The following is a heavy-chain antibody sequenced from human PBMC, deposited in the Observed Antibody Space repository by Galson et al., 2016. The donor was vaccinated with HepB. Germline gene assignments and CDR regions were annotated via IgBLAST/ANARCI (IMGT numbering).Heavy chain of an antibody. D-gene: IGHD6-19*01. Sequence: SETLSLTCIVSGGSISSDYYWGWIRQPPGRGLEWIGSIHSSENTNYNPSLKSRVTISVDTSKNQFSLRLDSVTAADTGVYYCATGIVVAGKYYYYYMGVWGKGTTVTVSS. J-gene: IGHJ6*03. CDR2: IHSSENT. CDR1: GGSISSDYY. V-gene: IGHV4-39*01. CDR3: ATGIVVAGKYYYYYMGV.